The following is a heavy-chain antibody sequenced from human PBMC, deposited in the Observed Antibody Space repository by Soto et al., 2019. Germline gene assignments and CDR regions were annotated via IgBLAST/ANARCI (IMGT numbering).Heavy chain of an antibody. J-gene: IGHJ2*01. V-gene: IGHV1-69*05. D-gene: IGHD1-26*01. CDR1: GGTFSSYA. CDR2: IIPIFGTA. Sequence: QVQLVQSGAEVKKPGSSVKVSCKASGGTFSSYAISWVRQAPGQGLEWMGGIIPIFGTANYAQKFQGRVTXTXDXRRSTADMELSSLRSEATAVYYCAAFGAHGDWYFDLWGRGTLVTVSS. CDR3: AAFGAHGDWYFDL.